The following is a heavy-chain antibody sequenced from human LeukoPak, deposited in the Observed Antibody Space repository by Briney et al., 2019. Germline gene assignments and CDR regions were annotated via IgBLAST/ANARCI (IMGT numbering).Heavy chain of an antibody. CDR2: IYSGGST. Sequence: PGGSLRLSCAASGFTVSSNYMSWVRQAPGKGLEWVSVIYSGGSTYYADSVKGRFTISRDNSQNTLYLQMNSLRAEDTAFYYCTRGPGIAVAGPYWCFDLWGRGTLVTVSS. V-gene: IGHV3-53*01. J-gene: IGHJ2*01. D-gene: IGHD6-19*01. CDR1: GFTVSSNY. CDR3: TRGPGIAVAGPYWCFDL.